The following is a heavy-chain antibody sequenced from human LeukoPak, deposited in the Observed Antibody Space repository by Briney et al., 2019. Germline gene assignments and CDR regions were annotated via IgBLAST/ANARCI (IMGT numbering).Heavy chain of an antibody. V-gene: IGHV3-53*01. CDR2: IYSGGNT. CDR3: ARDRVNCTDVRGLSDY. Sequence: PGGSLSHLCAASGFTVRNKCMSGVRQAPGKGLEWVSVIYSGGNTYYADSVKGRFTISRDNSKNTLYLQTNSLSTEDTAVYYCARDRVNCTDVRGLSDYWGEPSLATVSS. J-gene: IGHJ4*02. CDR1: GFTVRNKC. D-gene: IGHD3-16*01.